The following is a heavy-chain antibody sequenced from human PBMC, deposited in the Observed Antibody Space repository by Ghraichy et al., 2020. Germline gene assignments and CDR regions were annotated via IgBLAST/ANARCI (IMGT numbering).Heavy chain of an antibody. Sequence: GGSLRLSCVGSGFTLSSYNMNWVRQSPGKGLEWVSYITSSSRSIFYADSVKGRFTISRDNAQNSLYLQMNSLRDEDTAVYYCARASTVVRFYYYDGMDVWGQGTTVTVSS. J-gene: IGHJ6*02. CDR1: GFTLSSYN. D-gene: IGHD4-23*01. CDR3: ARASTVVRFYYYDGMDV. CDR2: ITSSSRSI. V-gene: IGHV3-48*02.